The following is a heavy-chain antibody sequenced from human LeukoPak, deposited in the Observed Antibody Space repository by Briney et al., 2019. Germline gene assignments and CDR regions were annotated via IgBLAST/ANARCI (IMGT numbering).Heavy chain of an antibody. D-gene: IGHD3-9*01. CDR2: ISGSGGST. V-gene: IGHV3-23*01. Sequence: PGGSLRLSCAASGFTFSSYAMHWVRQAPGKGLEWVSAISGSGGSTYYADSVKGRFTISRDNSENTLYLQMNSLRAEDTAVYYCAKVYPYYDILTGSQDDAFDIWGQGTMVTVSS. CDR1: GFTFSSYA. J-gene: IGHJ3*02. CDR3: AKVYPYYDILTGSQDDAFDI.